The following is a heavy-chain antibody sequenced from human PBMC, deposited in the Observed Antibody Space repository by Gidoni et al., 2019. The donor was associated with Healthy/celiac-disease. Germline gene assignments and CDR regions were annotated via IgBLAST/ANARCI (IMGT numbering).Heavy chain of an antibody. J-gene: IGHJ3*02. CDR2: IDYSGST. CDR1: GGSISSSSYY. V-gene: IGHV4-39*01. CDR3: ARQIRYYSGSYYYI. D-gene: IGHD1-26*01. Sequence: QLQLQESGPGLVKPSETLSLTCTVSGGSISSSSYYWGWIRQPPGKGLEWIGSIDYSGSTYYNPSLKSRVTISVDTSKNQFSLKLSSVTAADTAVYYCARQIRYYSGSYYYIWGQGTMVTVSS.